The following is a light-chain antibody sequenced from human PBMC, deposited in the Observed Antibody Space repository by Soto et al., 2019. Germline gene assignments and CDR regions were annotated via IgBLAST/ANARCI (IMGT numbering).Light chain of an antibody. CDR2: DAS. CDR3: QQSYSTLT. V-gene: IGKV1-5*01. J-gene: IGKJ3*01. CDR1: QSISSW. Sequence: DIQMTQSPSTLSASVGDRVTITCRASQSISSWLAWYQQKPGKAPKLLIYDASSLESGVPSRFSGGGSGTDFTLTITSLQPEDFATYYCQQSYSTLTFGPGTKVDIK.